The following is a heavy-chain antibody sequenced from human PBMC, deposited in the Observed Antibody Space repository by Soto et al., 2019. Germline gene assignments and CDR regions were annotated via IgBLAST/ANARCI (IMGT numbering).Heavy chain of an antibody. D-gene: IGHD2-2*01. V-gene: IGHV1-3*01. CDR2: INAGNGNT. CDR3: ARYPICLLGYCSSTSCYEYNWFDP. J-gene: IGHJ5*02. Sequence: ASVKVSCKASGYTFTSYAMHWVRLAPGQRLERMGWINAGNGNTKYSQNFQSRVTITRDTSASTAYMELSSLRSEDTALYYCARYPICLLGYCSSTSCYEYNWFDPWGQGTLVTVSS. CDR1: GYTFTSYA.